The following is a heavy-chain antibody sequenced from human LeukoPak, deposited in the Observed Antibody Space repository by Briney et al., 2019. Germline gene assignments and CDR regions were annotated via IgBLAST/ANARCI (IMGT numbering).Heavy chain of an antibody. J-gene: IGHJ4*02. CDR1: GFTFGSFW. CDR3: ARSAAGSY. Sequence: GGSLRLSCAASGFTFGSFWMTWVRQAPGKGLEWVANIRHDGSEKYYVDSVKGRFTISRDNAKNSLSLQMDSLRAEDPSVYYCARSAAGSYWGQGTLVTVSS. D-gene: IGHD2-2*01. V-gene: IGHV3-7*01. CDR2: IRHDGSEK.